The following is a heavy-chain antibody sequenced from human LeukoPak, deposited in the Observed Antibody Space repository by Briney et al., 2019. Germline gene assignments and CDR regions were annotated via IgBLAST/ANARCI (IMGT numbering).Heavy chain of an antibody. Sequence: QPGGSLRLSCAVSGFRVSDYYMSWVRRAPGKGREWVGLIRDSGEAFYADFARGRFAISRDESENTLYLQMNSLRVEDTAVYFCARDRAANQDWVEFDPWGQGTPVIVSS. CDR3: ARDRAANQDWVEFDP. V-gene: IGHV3-66*03. D-gene: IGHD3/OR15-3a*01. CDR2: IRDSGEA. J-gene: IGHJ5*02. CDR1: GFRVSDYY.